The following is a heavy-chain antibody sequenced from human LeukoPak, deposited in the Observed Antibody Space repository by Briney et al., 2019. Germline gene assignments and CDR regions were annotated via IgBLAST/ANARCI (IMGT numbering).Heavy chain of an antibody. J-gene: IGHJ4*02. Sequence: GGSLRLSCAASGFTFSSYSMNWVRQAPGKGLEWVSSISSSSSYIYYADSVKGRFTISRDNAKNSLYLQMNSLRAEDTAVYYCARDMNNLGGGDWGYFDYWGQGTLVTVSS. V-gene: IGHV3-21*04. CDR1: GFTFSSYS. CDR3: ARDMNNLGGGDWGYFDY. CDR2: ISSSSSYI. D-gene: IGHD2-21*01.